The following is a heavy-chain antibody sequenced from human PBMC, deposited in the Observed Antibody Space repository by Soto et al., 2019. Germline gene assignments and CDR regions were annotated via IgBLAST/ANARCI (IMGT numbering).Heavy chain of an antibody. J-gene: IGHJ5*02. CDR1: GYTFTSYA. CDR2: INAGNGNT. V-gene: IGHV1-3*01. CDR3: ARDSGVVVPAAISNWFDT. D-gene: IGHD2-2*01. Sequence: ASVKVSCKASGYTFTSYAMHWVRQAPGQRLEWMGWINAGNGNTKYSQKFQGRVTITRDTSASTAYMELSSLRSEDTAVYYCARDSGVVVPAAISNWFDTWGQGTLVTVSS.